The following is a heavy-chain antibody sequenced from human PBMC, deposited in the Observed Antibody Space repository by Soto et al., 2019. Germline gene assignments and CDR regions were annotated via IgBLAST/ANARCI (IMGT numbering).Heavy chain of an antibody. V-gene: IGHV1-18*01. Sequence: ASVKVSCKASGGTFSNYSISWVRQAPGQGLEWMGWISAYNGNTNYAQKLQGRVTMTTDTSTSTAYMELRSLRSDDTAVYYCARVLPYCSGGSCYGGAFDYWGQGTLVTVSS. CDR1: GGTFSNYS. J-gene: IGHJ4*02. D-gene: IGHD2-15*01. CDR3: ARVLPYCSGGSCYGGAFDY. CDR2: ISAYNGNT.